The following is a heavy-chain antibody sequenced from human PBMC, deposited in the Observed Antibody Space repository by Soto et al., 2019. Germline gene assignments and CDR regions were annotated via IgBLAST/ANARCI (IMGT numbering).Heavy chain of an antibody. J-gene: IGHJ3*02. V-gene: IGHV1-24*01. CDR1: GYTLTELS. D-gene: IGHD1-26*01. CDR3: ATDSHEKWDGAFDI. Sequence: ASVKVSCKVSGYTLTELSMHWVRQAPGKGLEWMGGFDPEDGETIYAQKFQGRVTMTEDTSTDTAYMELSSLRSEDTAVYYCATDSHEKWDGAFDIWGQGTMVTVSS. CDR2: FDPEDGET.